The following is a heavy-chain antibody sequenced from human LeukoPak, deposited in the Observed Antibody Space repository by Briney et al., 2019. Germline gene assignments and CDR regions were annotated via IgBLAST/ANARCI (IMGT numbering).Heavy chain of an antibody. CDR2: IYTSGST. CDR1: GGSISSYY. J-gene: IGHJ3*02. V-gene: IGHV4-4*09. D-gene: IGHD1-1*01. CDR3: ARQKSYNPCAFDI. Sequence: PSETLSLTCTVSGGSISSYYWSWIRQPPGKGLEWIGYIYTSGSTNYNPSLKSRVTISVDTSKNQFSLKLSSVTAADAAVYYCARQKSYNPCAFDIWGQGTMVNVSS.